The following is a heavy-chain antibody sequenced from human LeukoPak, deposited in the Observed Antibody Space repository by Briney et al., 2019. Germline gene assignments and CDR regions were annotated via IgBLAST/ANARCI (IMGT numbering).Heavy chain of an antibody. Sequence: GGSLRLSCAASGFTFRTYGMHWVRQAPGKGLEWVAFMRYDGSNEYYADSVKGRFTISRDNSKNTLYLQMNSLRAEDTAVYYCAKGERGYCSDTSCYHFDYWGQGTLVTVSS. CDR1: GFTFRTYG. D-gene: IGHD2-2*01. J-gene: IGHJ4*02. CDR3: AKGERGYCSDTSCYHFDY. CDR2: MRYDGSNE. V-gene: IGHV3-30*02.